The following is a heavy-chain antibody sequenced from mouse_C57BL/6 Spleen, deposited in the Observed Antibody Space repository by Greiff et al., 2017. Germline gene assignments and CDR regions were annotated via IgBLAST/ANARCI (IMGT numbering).Heavy chain of an antibody. V-gene: IGHV3-6*01. CDR3: ARVHGSSYNYAMDY. Sequence: EVQLQESGPGLVKPSQSLSLTCSVTGYSITSGYYWNWIRQFPGNKLEWMGYISYDGSNNYNPSLKNRISITRDTSKNQFFLKLNSVTTEDTATYYCARVHGSSYNYAMDYWGQGTSVTVSS. CDR1: GYSITSGYY. D-gene: IGHD1-1*01. J-gene: IGHJ4*01. CDR2: ISYDGSN.